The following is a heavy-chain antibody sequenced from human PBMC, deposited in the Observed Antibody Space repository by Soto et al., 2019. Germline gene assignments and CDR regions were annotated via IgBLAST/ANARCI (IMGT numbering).Heavy chain of an antibody. D-gene: IGHD4-17*01. CDR2: IFYSGTT. CDR1: GDTISSSDYY. V-gene: IGHV4-39*01. CDR3: ARRTDYGDYSDAFDV. Sequence: QLQLQESGPGLLKPSETLSLTCTASGDTISSSDYYWGWIRQPPGRGLEWIGNIFYSGTTYYNPSLKSRVTISVDTSRNQVSLKLSSVTAADTAVYYCARRTDYGDYSDAFDVWGHGSMVTVSS. J-gene: IGHJ3*01.